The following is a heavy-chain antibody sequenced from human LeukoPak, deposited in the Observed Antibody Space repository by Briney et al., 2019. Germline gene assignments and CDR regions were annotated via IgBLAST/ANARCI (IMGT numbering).Heavy chain of an antibody. Sequence: PGGSLRLSCAASGFTFSSYWMTWVRQAPGKRLEWVANIKQDGSEKYYVDSVKGRFTISRDNAKNSLYLQMNSLRAEDTAVYYCARGMATIDGYYYYMDVWGKGTTVTVSS. J-gene: IGHJ6*03. CDR3: ARGMATIDGYYYYMDV. CDR1: GFTFSSYW. D-gene: IGHD5-24*01. CDR2: IKQDGSEK. V-gene: IGHV3-7*01.